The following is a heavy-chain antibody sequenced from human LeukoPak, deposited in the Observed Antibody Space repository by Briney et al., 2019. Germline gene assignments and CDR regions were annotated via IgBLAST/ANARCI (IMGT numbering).Heavy chain of an antibody. CDR2: ISYDGSNK. CDR1: GFTFSTYG. V-gene: IGHV3-30*18. Sequence: PGGSLRLSCAASGFTFSTYGMHWVRQAPGKGLEWVAVISYDGSNKYYADSVKGRFTISRDNSKNTLYVQMNSLRAEDTAVYYCAKSPLPLGAVAGSAGYYFDYWGQGTLVTVSS. CDR3: AKSPLPLGAVAGSAGYYFDY. D-gene: IGHD6-19*01. J-gene: IGHJ4*02.